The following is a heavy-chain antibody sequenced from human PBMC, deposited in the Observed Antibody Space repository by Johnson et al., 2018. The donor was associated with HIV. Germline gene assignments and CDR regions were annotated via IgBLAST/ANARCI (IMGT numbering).Heavy chain of an antibody. CDR2: IRYDGSTK. CDR3: ARKVVGVAAAAGDAFDI. J-gene: IGHJ3*02. Sequence: QVQLVESGGGVVQPGGSLRLSCAASGFTFSSYGMHWVRQAPRKGLEWVAFIRYDGSTKYYADSVTGRFTISRDKSKNTLYRQMNSLRAKDTDVNYCARKVVGVAAAAGDAFDIWGQGTMVTVSS. D-gene: IGHD2-15*01. CDR1: GFTFSSYG. V-gene: IGHV3-30*02.